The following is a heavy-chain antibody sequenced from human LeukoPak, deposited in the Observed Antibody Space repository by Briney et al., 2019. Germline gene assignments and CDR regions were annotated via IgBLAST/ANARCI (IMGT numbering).Heavy chain of an antibody. Sequence: ASVKVSCKASGYTFTSYYMHWVRQAPGQGLEWMGIINPSGGSTSYAQKFQGRVTMTEDTSTDTAYMELSSLRSEDTAVYYCATVMIQYYFDYWGQGTLVTVSS. J-gene: IGHJ4*02. CDR2: INPSGGST. D-gene: IGHD5-18*01. CDR3: ATVMIQYYFDY. V-gene: IGHV1-46*01. CDR1: GYTFTSYY.